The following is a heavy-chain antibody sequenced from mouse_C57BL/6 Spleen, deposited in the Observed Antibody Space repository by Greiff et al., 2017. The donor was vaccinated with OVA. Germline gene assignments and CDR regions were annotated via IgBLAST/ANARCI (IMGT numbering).Heavy chain of an antibody. CDR2: ISNGGGST. CDR1: GFTFSDYY. CDR3: ARRVDGYYAS. D-gene: IGHD2-3*01. J-gene: IGHJ3*02. V-gene: IGHV5-12*01. Sequence: EVKLVESGGGLVQPGGSLKLSCAASGFTFSDYYMYWVRQTPEQRLEWVAYISNGGGSTYYPDTVKGRFTISRDNAKNTLYLQMSRLKSEDTAMYYCARRVDGYYASWGQGTLVTVSA.